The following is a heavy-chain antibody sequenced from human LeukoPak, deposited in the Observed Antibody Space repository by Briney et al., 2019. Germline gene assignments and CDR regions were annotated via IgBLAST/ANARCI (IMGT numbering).Heavy chain of an antibody. CDR2: INPSSGGT. V-gene: IGHV1-2*04. D-gene: IGHD6-13*01. Sequence: ASVKVSCKASGYSFTGYGVAWVRQAPGQGLEWMGWINPSSGGTNYAQKFQGWVTMTRDTSISTAYMELSSLRSEDTAVYYCARAGFTGQQLAYDYWGQGTLVTVSS. J-gene: IGHJ4*02. CDR1: GYSFTGYG. CDR3: ARAGFTGQQLAYDY.